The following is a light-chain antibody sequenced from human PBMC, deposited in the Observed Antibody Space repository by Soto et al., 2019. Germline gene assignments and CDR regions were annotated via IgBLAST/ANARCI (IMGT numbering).Light chain of an antibody. CDR1: SSDVGGYDF. CDR3: SSFAGNKNL. CDR2: EVA. Sequence: QSALTQPPSASGSPGQSVTISCTGTSSDVGGYDFVSWYQQHPGKAPKLILYEVAKRPSGVPARFSDSKSGNTATLTVSGLQADDESDYYCSSFAGNKNLFGGGTKLTVL. J-gene: IGLJ2*01. V-gene: IGLV2-8*01.